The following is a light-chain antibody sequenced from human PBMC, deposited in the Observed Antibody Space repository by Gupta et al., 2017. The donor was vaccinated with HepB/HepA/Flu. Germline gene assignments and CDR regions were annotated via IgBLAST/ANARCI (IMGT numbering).Light chain of an antibody. CDR2: ENN. Sequence: QSVLMQPPSVSAAPGQEVAISCSGSSSNIESNFVSWYQQLPRAAPKLLIYENNKRPSGIPDRFSGSKSGTSATLAITGLQTGDEADYYCGTWDDSLNVLLFGGGTELAVL. V-gene: IGLV1-51*02. CDR3: GTWDDSLNVLL. J-gene: IGLJ2*01. CDR1: SSNIESNF.